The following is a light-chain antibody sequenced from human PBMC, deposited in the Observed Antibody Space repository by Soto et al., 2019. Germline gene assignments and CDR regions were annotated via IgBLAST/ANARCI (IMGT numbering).Light chain of an antibody. CDR3: AAWDASVNAVV. V-gene: IGLV1-44*01. Sequence: QLVLTQAPSASGTPGQRVTISCSGSRSNIGSNPVNWYQQLPGTAPQVVVYSNNQRPSGVPDRFSGSKSGTSASLAISGLQSEDEADYYCAAWDASVNAVVFGGGTKLTVL. CDR1: RSNIGSNP. J-gene: IGLJ2*01. CDR2: SNN.